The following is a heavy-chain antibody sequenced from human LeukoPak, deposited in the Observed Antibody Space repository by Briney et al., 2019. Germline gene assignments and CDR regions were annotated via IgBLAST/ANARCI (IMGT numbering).Heavy chain of an antibody. Sequence: SQTLSLTCTVSGGSISSSSYYWGWIRQPPGKGLEWIGSIYYSGSTYYNPSLKSRVTISVDTSKNQFSLKLSSVTAADTAVYYCASRMVRRNWFDPWGQGTLVTVSS. D-gene: IGHD3-10*01. CDR2: IYYSGST. CDR3: ASRMVRRNWFDP. J-gene: IGHJ5*02. CDR1: GGSISSSSYY. V-gene: IGHV4-39*07.